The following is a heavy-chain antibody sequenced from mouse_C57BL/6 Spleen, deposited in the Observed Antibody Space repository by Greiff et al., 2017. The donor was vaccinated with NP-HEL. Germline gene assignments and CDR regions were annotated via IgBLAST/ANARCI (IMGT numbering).Heavy chain of an antibody. V-gene: IGHV5-4*01. CDR2: ISDGGSYT. Sequence: EVKLVESGGGLVKPGGSLKLSCAASGFTFSSYAMSWVRQTPEKRLEWVATISDGGSYTYYPDNVKGRFTISRDNAKNNLYLQMSHLKSEDTAMYYCAREYLRLRFAYWGQGTLVTVSA. J-gene: IGHJ3*01. CDR3: AREYLRLRFAY. CDR1: GFTFSSYA. D-gene: IGHD3-2*02.